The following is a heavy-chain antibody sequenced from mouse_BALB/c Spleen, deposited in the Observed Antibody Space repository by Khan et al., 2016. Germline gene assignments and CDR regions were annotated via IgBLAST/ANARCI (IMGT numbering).Heavy chain of an antibody. CDR3: ARENYRYYFDY. V-gene: IGHV5-6-3*01. CDR2: INSNGGST. CDR1: GFTFSTYG. Sequence: EVELVESGGGLVQPGGSLKLSCAASGFTFSTYGMSWVRQTPDKRLELVATINSNGGSTYYPDSVKGRFTISRDNAKNTLYLQMSSLKSEVTAMYYCARENYRYYFDYWGQGTTLTVSS. J-gene: IGHJ2*01. D-gene: IGHD2-14*01.